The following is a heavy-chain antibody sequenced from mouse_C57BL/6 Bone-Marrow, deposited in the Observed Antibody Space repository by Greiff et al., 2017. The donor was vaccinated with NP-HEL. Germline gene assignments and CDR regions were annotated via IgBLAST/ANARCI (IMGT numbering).Heavy chain of an antibody. J-gene: IGHJ4*01. CDR3: ARVKFYAMDY. V-gene: IGHV3-6*01. CDR1: GYSITSGYY. CDR2: ISYDGSN. Sequence: DVKLVESGPGLVKPSQSLSLTCSVTGYSITSGYYWNWIRQFPGNKLEWMGYISYDGSNNYNPSLKNRSSITRDTSKNQFFLKLNSVTTEDTATYYCARVKFYAMDYWGQGTSVTVSS.